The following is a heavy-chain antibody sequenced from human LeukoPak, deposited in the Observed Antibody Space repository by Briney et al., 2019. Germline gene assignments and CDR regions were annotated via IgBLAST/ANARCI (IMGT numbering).Heavy chain of an antibody. CDR1: GGSISSGGYY. Sequence: SQTLSLTCTVSGGSISSGGYYWSWIRQHPGKGLEWIGYIYYSGSTYYNPSLKSRVTISVDTSKNQFSLKLSSVTAADTAVYYCASPKRHSYYYGMDVWGQGTTVTVSS. V-gene: IGHV4-31*03. CDR3: ASPKRHSYYYGMDV. CDR2: IYYSGST. J-gene: IGHJ6*02.